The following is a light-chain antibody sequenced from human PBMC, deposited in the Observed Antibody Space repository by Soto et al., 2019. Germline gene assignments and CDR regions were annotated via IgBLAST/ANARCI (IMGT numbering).Light chain of an antibody. Sequence: EVVLTQSPGTLSLSPGERATLSCRASQSVSSNYLAWYQQKPGQAPRLLIHGASSRATGIPDRFSGSGSGTEYTLTISRLEPEDFAVYYCQQYVRSLWTFGQGTKVDIK. J-gene: IGKJ1*01. CDR3: QQYVRSLWT. V-gene: IGKV3-20*01. CDR1: QSVSSNY. CDR2: GAS.